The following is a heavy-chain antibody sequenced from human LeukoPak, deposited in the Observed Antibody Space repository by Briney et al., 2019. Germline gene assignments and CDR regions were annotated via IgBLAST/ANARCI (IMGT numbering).Heavy chain of an antibody. CDR1: GFTFSSYA. D-gene: IGHD2-2*01. Sequence: GGSLRLSCAASGFTFSSYAMSWVRQAPGKGLEWVSAISGSGGSTYYADSVKGRFTVSRDNSKNTLYLQMNSLRAEDTAVYYCAKTLGVVVVPAAPEGYYFDYWGQGTLVTVSS. CDR2: ISGSGGST. CDR3: AKTLGVVVVPAAPEGYYFDY. V-gene: IGHV3-23*01. J-gene: IGHJ4*02.